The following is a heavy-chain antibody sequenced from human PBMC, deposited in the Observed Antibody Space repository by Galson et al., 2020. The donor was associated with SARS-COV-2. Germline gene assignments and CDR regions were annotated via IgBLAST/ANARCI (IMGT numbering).Heavy chain of an antibody. D-gene: IGHD6-19*01. CDR1: VFSLSTSGVG. V-gene: IGHV2-5*02. Sequence: KMSGPTQVTPTPTLTLTCTFSVFSLSTSGVGVGWIRHPPGKAMEWLAIIYSDDDKRNSPSLKGRLTITKDTYKNQLELTMTNMNPVDTATYYCADRGSSGYCLACEIWGQGTMVTVSS. CDR3: ADRGSSGYCLACEI. CDR2: IYSDDDK. J-gene: IGHJ3*02.